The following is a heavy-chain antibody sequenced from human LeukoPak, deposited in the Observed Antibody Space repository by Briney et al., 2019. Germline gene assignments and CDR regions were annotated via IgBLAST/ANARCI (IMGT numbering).Heavy chain of an antibody. V-gene: IGHV4-34*01. CDR2: INHSGST. CDR3: ARGYYYGSGSYFSS. Sequence: SETLSLTCAVYGGSFSGYYWSWIRQPPGKGLEWIGEINHSGSTNYNPSLKSRVTISVDTSKNQFSLKLSSVTAADTAVYYCARGYYYGSGSYFSSWGQGTLVTVSS. J-gene: IGHJ4*02. D-gene: IGHD3-10*01. CDR1: GGSFSGYY.